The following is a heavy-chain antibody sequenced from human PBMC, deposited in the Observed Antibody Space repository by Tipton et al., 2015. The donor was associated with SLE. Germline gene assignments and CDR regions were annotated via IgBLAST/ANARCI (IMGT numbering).Heavy chain of an antibody. CDR3: AREWGTVTTLGGFDI. V-gene: IGHV3-11*04. CDR1: GGSFSGYY. CDR2: ISSSGSTI. D-gene: IGHD4-17*01. J-gene: IGHJ3*02. Sequence: LSLTCAVYGGSFSGYYWSWIRQAPGKGLEWVSYISSSGSTIYYADSVKGRITISRDNAKNSLYLQMNSLRAEDTAVYYCAREWGTVTTLGGFDIWGQGTMVTVSS.